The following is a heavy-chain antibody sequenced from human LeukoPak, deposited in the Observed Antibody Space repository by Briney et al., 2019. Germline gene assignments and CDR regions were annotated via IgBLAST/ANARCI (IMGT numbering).Heavy chain of an antibody. Sequence: TSETLSLTCIVSGGSISDYYWSWIRQPPGKGLEWIGDVYYSGSTNYNPSLKSRVTISVDTSKNQFSLKLNSVTAADTAVYYCARHYGPWGQGTLVTVSS. CDR2: VYYSGST. CDR3: ARHYGP. CDR1: GGSISDYY. V-gene: IGHV4-59*08. D-gene: IGHD3-10*01. J-gene: IGHJ5*02.